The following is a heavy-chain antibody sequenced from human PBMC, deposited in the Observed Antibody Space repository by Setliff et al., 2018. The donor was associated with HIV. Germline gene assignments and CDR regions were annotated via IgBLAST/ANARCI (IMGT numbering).Heavy chain of an antibody. CDR2: INHKGTT. CDR3: ARGPTPGIRYSGTFRYWYFDV. J-gene: IGHJ2*01. V-gene: IGHV4-34*01. CDR1: GESLSGGY. Sequence: PSETLSLTCAVYGESLSGGYWSWIRQSPGKGLEWIGEINHKGTTNYNPSLKSRVTILLHTSTNQFSLELSSVIAADTAVYYCARGPTPGIRYSGTFRYWYFDVWGRGSLVTVSS. D-gene: IGHD1-26*01.